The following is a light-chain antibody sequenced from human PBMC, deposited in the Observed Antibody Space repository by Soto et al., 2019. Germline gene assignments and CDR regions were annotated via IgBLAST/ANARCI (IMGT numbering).Light chain of an antibody. V-gene: IGKV1-27*01. J-gene: IGKJ5*01. CDR3: QKHNTTPLA. CDR2: SAS. Sequence: DIQMTQSPSSLSASVGDRVTITCRASQDISVYLAWYQQKPGKVPKLLIYSASTLQSGVPSRFSGSGSGTDFTLNISSLQPEDVATYYCQKHNTTPLAFGQGTRLE. CDR1: QDISVY.